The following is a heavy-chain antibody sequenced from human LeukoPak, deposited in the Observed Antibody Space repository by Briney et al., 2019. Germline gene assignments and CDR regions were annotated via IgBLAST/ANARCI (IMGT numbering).Heavy chain of an antibody. Sequence: PGGSLRLSCAASGFTFSSYSMNWVRQAPGKGLEWVSAISGSGGSTYYADSVKGRFTISRDNSKNTLYLQMNSLRAEDTAVYYCAKDTRAATYFDYWGQGTLVTVSS. V-gene: IGHV3-23*01. CDR1: GFTFSSYS. D-gene: IGHD1-26*01. J-gene: IGHJ4*02. CDR3: AKDTRAATYFDY. CDR2: ISGSGGST.